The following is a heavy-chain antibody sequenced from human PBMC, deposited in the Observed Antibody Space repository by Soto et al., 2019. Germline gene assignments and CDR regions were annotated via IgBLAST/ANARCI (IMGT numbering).Heavy chain of an antibody. V-gene: IGHV1-8*01. CDR1: GYILTSYD. CDR2: MNPNSGNT. Sequence: ASVKVSCKASGYILTSYDINWVRQATGQGLEWMGWMNPNSGNTGYAQKFQGRVTMTRNTSISTAYMELSSLRSEDTAVYYCARAPYYDILTGYYRDNWFDPWGQGTLVTVSS. D-gene: IGHD3-9*01. J-gene: IGHJ5*02. CDR3: ARAPYYDILTGYYRDNWFDP.